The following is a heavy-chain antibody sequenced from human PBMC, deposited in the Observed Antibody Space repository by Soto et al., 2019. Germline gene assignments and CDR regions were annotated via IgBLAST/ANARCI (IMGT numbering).Heavy chain of an antibody. D-gene: IGHD3-10*01. V-gene: IGHV4-30-4*01. CDR1: GGSISSGDYY. CDR3: ARAQGSGFLVS. Sequence: QVQLQESGPGLVKPSQTLSLTCTVSGGSISSGDYYWSWIRQPPGKGLEWIGYIYYSGSTYYNPSLKSRVTISVDTSKNQSTLKLSPVTAADTAVYYCARAQGSGFLVSWGQGTLVTVSS. CDR2: IYYSGST. J-gene: IGHJ4*02.